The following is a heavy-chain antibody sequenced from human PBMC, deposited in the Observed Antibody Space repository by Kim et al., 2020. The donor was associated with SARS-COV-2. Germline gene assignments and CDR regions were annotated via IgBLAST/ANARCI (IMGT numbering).Heavy chain of an antibody. CDR3: ARSELRYFDWLPHFDY. D-gene: IGHD3-9*01. CDR2: IYYSGST. J-gene: IGHJ4*02. CDR1: GGSISSSSYY. V-gene: IGHV4-39*01. Sequence: SETLSLTCTVSGGSISSSSYYWGWIRQPPGKGLEWIGSIYYSGSTYYNPSLKSRVTISVDTSKNQFSLKLSSVTAADTAVYYCARSELRYFDWLPHFDYWGQGTLVTVSS.